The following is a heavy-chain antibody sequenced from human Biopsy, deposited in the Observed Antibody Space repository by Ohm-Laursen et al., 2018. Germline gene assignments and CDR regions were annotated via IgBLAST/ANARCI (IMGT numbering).Heavy chain of an antibody. CDR1: GGSISGYH. Sequence: VTLSLTWTVSGGSISGYHWSWIRKSPGKGLEWLAYIFYTGGITSNPSLNGRATMSLDTSKNQFPLRLSYVTAADTAVYYCARMPHFDYWGQGILVTVSS. D-gene: IGHD2-2*01. CDR2: IFYTGGI. V-gene: IGHV4-59*01. CDR3: ARMPHFDY. J-gene: IGHJ4*02.